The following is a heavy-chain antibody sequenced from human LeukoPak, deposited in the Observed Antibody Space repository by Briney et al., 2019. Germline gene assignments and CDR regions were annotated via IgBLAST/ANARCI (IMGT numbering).Heavy chain of an antibody. Sequence: PGGSLRLSCAASGFTFSSYAMSWVRQAPGKGLEWVSAISGSGGSTYYADSVKGRFTISRDNSKNTLYLQMNSLRAEDTAVYYCATSGRDYYDSSGYQPDYWGQGTLVTVSS. CDR3: ATSGRDYYDSSGYQPDY. CDR1: GFTFSSYA. J-gene: IGHJ4*02. CDR2: ISGSGGST. V-gene: IGHV3-23*01. D-gene: IGHD3-22*01.